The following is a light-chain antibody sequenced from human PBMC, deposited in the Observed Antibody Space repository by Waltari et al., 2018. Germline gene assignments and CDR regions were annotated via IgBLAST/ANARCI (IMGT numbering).Light chain of an antibody. Sequence: QSALTQPASVSGSPGQSITISCTGTSSDIGTHNRVSWYQLHPGKAPKLIFFDGSKRPSGVSNRFSASKSDNTASLTISGLQADDEADYFCCSYANTNTFVLFAGGTKVTVL. V-gene: IGLV2-23*01. CDR1: SSDIGTHNR. J-gene: IGLJ2*01. CDR2: DGS. CDR3: CSYANTNTFVL.